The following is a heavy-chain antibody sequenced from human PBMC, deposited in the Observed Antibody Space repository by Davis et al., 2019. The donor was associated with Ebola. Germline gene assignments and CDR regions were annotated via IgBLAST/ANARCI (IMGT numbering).Heavy chain of an antibody. D-gene: IGHD6-19*01. CDR3: ARIGPGGWYIDD. Sequence: GESLKISCAASGFTFSSYAMSWVRQAPGKGLEWVSAISGSGGSTYYADSVKGRFTISRDNSKNTLYLQMNSLRAEDTAVYYCARIGPGGWYIDDWGQGTLVTVSS. CDR2: ISGSGGST. V-gene: IGHV3-23*01. CDR1: GFTFSSYA. J-gene: IGHJ4*02.